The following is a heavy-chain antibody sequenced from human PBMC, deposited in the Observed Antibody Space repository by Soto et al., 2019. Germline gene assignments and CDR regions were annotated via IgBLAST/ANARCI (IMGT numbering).Heavy chain of an antibody. V-gene: IGHV4-59*01. CDR2: IYYSGST. CDR3: ARESIAAQYYYYYYGMDV. D-gene: IGHD6-6*01. CDR1: GGSISSYY. J-gene: IGHJ6*02. Sequence: SETLSLTCTVSGGSISSYYWSWIRQPPGKGLEWIGYIYYSGSTNYNPSLKSRVTISVDTSKNQFSLKLSSVTAADTAVYYCARESIAAQYYYYYYGMDVWGQGTTVTVSS.